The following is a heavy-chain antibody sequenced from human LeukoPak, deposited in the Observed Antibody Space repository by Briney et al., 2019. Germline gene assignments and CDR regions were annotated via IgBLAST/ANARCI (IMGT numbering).Heavy chain of an antibody. V-gene: IGHV3-66*04. Sequence: GGSLRLSCAASGFTVSSNYMSWVRQAPGKGLEWVSVIYSGGSTYYADSVKGRFTISRDNAKNSLYLQMNRLRAEDTAVYYCARRRLERRDAFDIWGQGTVVTVSS. J-gene: IGHJ3*02. CDR2: IYSGGST. D-gene: IGHD1-1*01. CDR1: GFTVSSNY. CDR3: ARRRLERRDAFDI.